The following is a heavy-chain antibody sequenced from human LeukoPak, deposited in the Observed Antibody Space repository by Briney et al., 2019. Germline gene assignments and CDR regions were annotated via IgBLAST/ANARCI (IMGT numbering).Heavy chain of an antibody. V-gene: IGHV1-2*02. CDR3: ARDPYDGNYYFDY. Sequence: GASVKVSCKTSGYTFTGYHVHWVRQAPGQGLEWMGWFSANSGDTKYAQKFQGRVTMTRDTSIGTDYMELTSLISDDTAIYYCARDPYDGNYYFDYWGQGTLVTVAS. J-gene: IGHJ4*02. CDR1: GYTFTGYH. CDR2: FSANSGDT. D-gene: IGHD3-3*01.